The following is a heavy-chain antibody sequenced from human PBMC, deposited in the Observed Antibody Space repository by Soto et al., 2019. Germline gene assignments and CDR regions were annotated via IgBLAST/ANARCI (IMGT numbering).Heavy chain of an antibody. CDR1: GGSISSSSYY. CDR2: IYYSGST. V-gene: IGHV4-39*01. D-gene: IGHD2-15*01. J-gene: IGHJ4*02. Sequence: SETLSLTCTVSGGSISSSSYYWGWIRQPPGKGLEWIGSIYYSGSTYYNPSLKSRVTISVDTSKNQFSLKLSSVTAADTAVYYCARVVVVAATDRPYFDYWGQGTLVTVSS. CDR3: ARVVVVAATDRPYFDY.